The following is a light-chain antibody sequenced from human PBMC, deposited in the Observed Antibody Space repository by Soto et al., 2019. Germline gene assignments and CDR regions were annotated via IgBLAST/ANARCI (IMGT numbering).Light chain of an antibody. J-gene: IGKJ1*01. V-gene: IGKV3-15*01. CDR1: QSVRTT. CDR3: QQYTDWPTT. CDR2: DAS. Sequence: EIVMTQSPATLSVSPGERATLSCRASQSVRTTVAWYQQRPCQAPRLLIYDASTRATGVPVRFSGGGSGTDFTLTVTSVQSEDFGIYYCQQYTDWPTTFGQGTKVDIK.